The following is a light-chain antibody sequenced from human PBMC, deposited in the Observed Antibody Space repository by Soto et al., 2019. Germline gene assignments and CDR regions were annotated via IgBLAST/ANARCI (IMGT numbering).Light chain of an antibody. CDR1: QNIISN. V-gene: IGKV3-11*01. Sequence: EIVMTQSPATLSVSPGETVTLSCRASQNIISNLAWYQQKPGQAPRRPIYDAYNRPTGIPPRFSGSGSGTDFTVTISSLEPEDSAFYDCQQRHMWPITFGQGTRLEIK. CDR2: DAY. J-gene: IGKJ5*01. CDR3: QQRHMWPIT.